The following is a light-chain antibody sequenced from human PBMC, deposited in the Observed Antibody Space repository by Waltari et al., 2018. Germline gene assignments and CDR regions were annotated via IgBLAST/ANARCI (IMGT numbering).Light chain of an antibody. J-gene: IGLJ2*01. V-gene: IGLV1-40*01. CDR1: SSNIGAGYD. CDR2: ENN. Sequence: QSVLTQPPSVSGAPGQRVTISCTGSSSNIGAGYDVHWYQQLPGTAPKLLIYENNNRPPGVPDRFSGSKSGTSASLAITGLQAEDEADYYCQSYDSSLSVVFGGGTKLTVL. CDR3: QSYDSSLSVV.